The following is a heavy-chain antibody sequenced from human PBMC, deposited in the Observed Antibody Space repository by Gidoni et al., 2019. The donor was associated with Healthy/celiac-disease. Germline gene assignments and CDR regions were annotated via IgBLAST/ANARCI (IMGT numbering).Heavy chain of an antibody. J-gene: IGHJ4*02. Sequence: QVQLQQWGAGLLKPSETLSLTCAVYGGAFSGYYWSWIRQPPGKGLEWIGEINHSGSTNYNPSLKSRVTISVDTSKNQFSLKLSSVTAADTAVYYCARGVYGSGSYYSGWGQGTLVTVSS. CDR1: GGAFSGYY. CDR2: INHSGST. CDR3: ARGVYGSGSYYSG. D-gene: IGHD3-10*01. V-gene: IGHV4-34*01.